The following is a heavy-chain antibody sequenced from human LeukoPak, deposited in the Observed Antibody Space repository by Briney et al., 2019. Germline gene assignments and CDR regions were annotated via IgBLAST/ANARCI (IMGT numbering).Heavy chain of an antibody. CDR2: INPKSGGT. Sequence: ASVKVSCKASGYTLTGYSMHWVRQAPGQGLEWMGWINPKSGGTSYAQMFQGRVTMTRDTSISTSFMELSRLRSDDPAVYYCGRGGDGIAVAATLDWLDSWGQGTLVTVSS. CDR1: GYTLTGYS. J-gene: IGHJ5*01. CDR3: GRGGDGIAVAATLDWLDS. D-gene: IGHD6-19*01. V-gene: IGHV1-2*02.